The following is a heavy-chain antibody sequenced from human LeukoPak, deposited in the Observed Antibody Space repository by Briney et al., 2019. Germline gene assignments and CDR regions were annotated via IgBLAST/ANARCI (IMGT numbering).Heavy chain of an antibody. CDR2: TSSDLNVK. CDR3: AREGYYGSGSPPSLYFDY. Sequence: GGSLRLSCAASGFNFRNYVIHWVRQAPGKGLEWVAVTSSDLNVKLYADSVKGRFTISRDNSRSTLYLQMNSLRPEDSAIYYCAREGYYGSGSPPSLYFDYWGQGTLVTVSS. D-gene: IGHD3-10*01. J-gene: IGHJ4*02. V-gene: IGHV3-30-3*01. CDR1: GFNFRNYV.